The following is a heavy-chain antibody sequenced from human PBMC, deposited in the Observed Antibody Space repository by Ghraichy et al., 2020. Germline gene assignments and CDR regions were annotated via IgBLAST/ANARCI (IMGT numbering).Heavy chain of an antibody. CDR1: GFTFSSYA. Sequence: GGSLRLSCAASGFTFSSYAMHWVRQAPGKGLEWVAVISYDGSNKYYADSVKGRFTISRDNSKNTLYLQMNSLRAEDTAVYYCASGGYSYDGAFDIWGQGTMVTVSS. D-gene: IGHD5-18*01. CDR2: ISYDGSNK. J-gene: IGHJ3*02. CDR3: ASGGYSYDGAFDI. V-gene: IGHV3-30-3*01.